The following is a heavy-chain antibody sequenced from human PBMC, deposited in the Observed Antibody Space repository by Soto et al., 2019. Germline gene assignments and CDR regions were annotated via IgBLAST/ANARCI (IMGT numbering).Heavy chain of an antibody. J-gene: IGHJ4*02. CDR2: ISSSSSYI. CDR1: GFTFSSYS. Sequence: GGSLRLSCAASGFTFSSYSMNWVRQAPGKGLEWVSSISSSSSYIYYADSVKGRFTISRDNAKNSLYLQMNSLRAEDTAVYYCARGGIAARQDAFDYCGQGPLVTVYS. V-gene: IGHV3-21*01. D-gene: IGHD6-6*01. CDR3: ARGGIAARQDAFDY.